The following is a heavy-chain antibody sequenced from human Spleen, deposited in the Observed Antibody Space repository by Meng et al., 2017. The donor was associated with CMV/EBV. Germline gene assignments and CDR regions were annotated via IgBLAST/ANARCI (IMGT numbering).Heavy chain of an antibody. CDR2: VYYREMI. D-gene: IGHD4-23*01. CDR1: GGSFNVYY. Sequence: GSLRLSCAVYGGSFNVYYWSWIRQPPGKGLEWIGSVYYREMIFYNSSLKSRVTIAVDASETQFSLKLKSVTAADTAVYYCARFGGGWGQGTLVTVSS. V-gene: IGHV4-34*01. J-gene: IGHJ4*02. CDR3: ARFGGG.